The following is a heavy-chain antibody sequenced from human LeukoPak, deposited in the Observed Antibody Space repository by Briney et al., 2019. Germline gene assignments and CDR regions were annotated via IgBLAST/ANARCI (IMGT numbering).Heavy chain of an antibody. CDR2: IIPIFGTA. D-gene: IGHD3-22*01. J-gene: IGHJ4*02. CDR1: GGTFSSYA. CDR3: ARGPSTTYYDSSGYYLD. Sequence: ASVKVSCKASGGTFSSYAISWVRQAPGQGLEWMGGIIPIFGTANYAQKFQGRVTITTDESTSTAYMEVSNLRSEDTAVYYCARGPSTTYYDSSGYYLDWGQGTLVTVSS. V-gene: IGHV1-69*05.